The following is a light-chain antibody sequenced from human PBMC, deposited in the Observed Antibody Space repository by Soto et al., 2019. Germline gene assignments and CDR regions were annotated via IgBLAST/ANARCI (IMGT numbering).Light chain of an antibody. CDR3: ETWDSNTRV. CDR1: SGHNSYI. J-gene: IGLJ1*01. CDR2: LEGSGSY. Sequence: QLVLTQSSSASASLGSSVKLTCTLSSGHNSYIIAWHQQQPGKAPRYLMKLEGSGSYNKGSGVPDRFSGSSSGADRYLTISNLQFEDEADYYCETWDSNTRVFGTGTKVTVL. V-gene: IGLV4-60*02.